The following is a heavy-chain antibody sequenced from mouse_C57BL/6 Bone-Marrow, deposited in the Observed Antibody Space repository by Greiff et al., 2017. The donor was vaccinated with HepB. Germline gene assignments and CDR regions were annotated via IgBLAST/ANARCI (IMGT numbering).Heavy chain of an antibody. CDR1: GFTFSDYG. CDR2: ISSGSSTI. CDR3: ARTGGPAWFAY. V-gene: IGHV5-17*01. J-gene: IGHJ3*01. Sequence: EVKVVESGGGLVKPGGSLKLSCAASGFTFSDYGMHWVRQAPEKGLEWVAYISSGSSTIYYADTVKGRFTISRDNAKNTLFLQMTSLRSEDTAMYYCARTGGPAWFAYWGQGTLVTVSA.